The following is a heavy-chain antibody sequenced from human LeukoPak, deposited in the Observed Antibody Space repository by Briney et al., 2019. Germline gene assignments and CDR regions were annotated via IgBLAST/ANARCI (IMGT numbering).Heavy chain of an antibody. CDR1: GFTFSSYA. CDR3: ARTIAAAGGNFDY. V-gene: IGHV3-23*01. CDR2: ISGSGGST. D-gene: IGHD6-13*01. J-gene: IGHJ4*02. Sequence: PGGSLRLSCAASGFTFSSYAMSWVRQAPGKGLEWVSAISGSGGSTYYADSVKGRFTISRDNSKNTLYLQMNSLRAEDTAVYYCARTIAAAGGNFDYWGQGTLVIVSS.